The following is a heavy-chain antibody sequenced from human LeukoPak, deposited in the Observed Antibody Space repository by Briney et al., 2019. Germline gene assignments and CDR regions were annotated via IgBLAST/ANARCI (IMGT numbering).Heavy chain of an antibody. D-gene: IGHD6-19*01. CDR1: GFTFSTYA. CDR2: IRGSGGST. J-gene: IGHJ4*02. CDR3: AKGRSSWFSGSFDC. V-gene: IGHV3-23*01. Sequence: GGSLRLSCAASGFTFSTYAMSWVRHTPGKGLEWVSDIRGSGGSTNYADSVKGRFTISRDNSKNTLYLQMDSLRAEDTAVYYCAKGRSSWFSGSFDCWGQGTLVTVSS.